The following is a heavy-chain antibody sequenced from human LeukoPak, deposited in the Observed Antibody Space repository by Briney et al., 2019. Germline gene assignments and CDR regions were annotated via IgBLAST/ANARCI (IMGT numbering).Heavy chain of an antibody. CDR3: AKDRGAIVATIKGVDY. CDR1: GFTFSSYG. D-gene: IGHD5-12*01. Sequence: QPGGSLRLSCAASGFTFSSYGMHWVRQAPGKGLEWVAFIRYDGSNKYYADSVKGRFTISRDNSKNTLYLQMNSLRAEDTAVYYCAKDRGAIVATIKGVDYWGQGTLVTVSS. J-gene: IGHJ4*02. CDR2: IRYDGSNK. V-gene: IGHV3-30*02.